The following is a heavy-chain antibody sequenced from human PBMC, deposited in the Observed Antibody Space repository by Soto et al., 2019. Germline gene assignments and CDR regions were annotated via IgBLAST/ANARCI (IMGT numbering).Heavy chain of an antibody. CDR3: AEIAAAAKGRFDY. D-gene: IGHD6-13*01. CDR1: GFSFSIYA. CDR2: ISYDGSNK. Sequence: PGESLRLSCAASGFSFSIYAMHWFRQAPGKGLEWVAVISYDGSNKYYADYVKGRFTISRDNSKNTLYLQMNSLRAEDTAVYYCAEIAAAAKGRFDYWGQGILVTV. V-gene: IGHV3-30-3*01. J-gene: IGHJ4*02.